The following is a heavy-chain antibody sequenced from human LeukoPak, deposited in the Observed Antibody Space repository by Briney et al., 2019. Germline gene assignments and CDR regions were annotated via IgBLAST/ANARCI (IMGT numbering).Heavy chain of an antibody. J-gene: IGHJ4*02. D-gene: IGHD2-2*01. V-gene: IGHV4-61*01. CDR3: ATLYCSRTSCYVDY. CDR2: ISYSGST. Sequence: SETLSLTCTVSGGSVSRASYYWSWVRQPPGKGLEWIGYISYSGSTNYNPPLKSRVTISVDTSKNQFSLNLRSVTAADTAVYYCATLYCSRTSCYVDYWDQGTLVTVSS. CDR1: GGSVSRASYY.